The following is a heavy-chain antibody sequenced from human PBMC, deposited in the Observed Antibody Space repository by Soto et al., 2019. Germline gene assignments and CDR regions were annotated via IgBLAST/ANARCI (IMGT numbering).Heavy chain of an antibody. CDR2: INSDGSST. Sequence: EVQLVESGGVLVQPGGSLRLSCEASGFTFSSYRMHWVRQVPGKGLVWVSRINSDGSSTNYADSVKGRFTTSRDNAKNTLYLQMNSLRADDTAVYYCARGGCSASSCYSRGRSFDYWGQGTLVTVSS. J-gene: IGHJ4*02. CDR1: GFTFSSYR. CDR3: ARGGCSASSCYSRGRSFDY. V-gene: IGHV3-74*01. D-gene: IGHD2-15*01.